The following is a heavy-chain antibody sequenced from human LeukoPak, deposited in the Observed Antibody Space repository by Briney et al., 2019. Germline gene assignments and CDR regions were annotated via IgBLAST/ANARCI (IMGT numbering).Heavy chain of an antibody. D-gene: IGHD3-22*01. J-gene: IGHJ3*02. CDR2: ISYDGSNK. CDR1: GFSFSSYA. CDR3: AREMIDSSGSLNAFDI. Sequence: PGGSLRLSCAASGFSFSSYAMHWVRQAPGKGLEWVAVISYDGSNKYYADSVKGRFTISRDNSKNTLYLQMNSLRAEDTAVYYCAREMIDSSGSLNAFDIWGQGTMVTVSS. V-gene: IGHV3-30*04.